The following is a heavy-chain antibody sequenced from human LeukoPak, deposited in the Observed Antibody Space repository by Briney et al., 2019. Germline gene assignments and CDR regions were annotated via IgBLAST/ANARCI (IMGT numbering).Heavy chain of an antibody. CDR3: AREWGLIAVAGGPGY. J-gene: IGHJ4*02. D-gene: IGHD2-21*01. CDR2: IWYDGHNK. Sequence: GGSLRLSCVASGFSFSKYGMHWARQVPGKGLQWLAIIWYDGHNKYYADSVKGRFTISRDNSKTTLFLEMNDLKAEDTAVYYCAREWGLIAVAGGPGYWGQGTLVTVSS. V-gene: IGHV3-33*01. CDR1: GFSFSKYG.